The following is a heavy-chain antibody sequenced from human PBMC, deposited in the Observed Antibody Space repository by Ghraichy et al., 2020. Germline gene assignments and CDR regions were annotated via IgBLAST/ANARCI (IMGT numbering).Heavy chain of an antibody. D-gene: IGHD1-26*01. J-gene: IGHJ4*02. CDR1: GFTFSSYG. CDR2: IWYDGSNK. CDR3: ARDEAQWELRAILDY. V-gene: IGHV3-33*01. Sequence: GGSLRLSCAASGFTFSSYGMHWVRQAPGKGLEWVAVIWYDGSNKYYADSVKGRFTISRDNSKNTLYLQMNSLRAEDTAVYYCARDEAQWELRAILDYWGQGTLVTVSS.